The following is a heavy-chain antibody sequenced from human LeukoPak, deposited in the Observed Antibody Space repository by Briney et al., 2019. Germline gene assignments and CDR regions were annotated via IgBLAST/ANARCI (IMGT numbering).Heavy chain of an antibody. CDR1: GGSISSGGYY. CDR3: ARERITMVRGVILTLYFDY. CDR2: IYYSGST. J-gene: IGHJ4*02. Sequence: PSETLSLTCTVSGGSISSGGYYWSWIRQHPGKGLEWIGYIYYSGSTYYNPSLESRVTISVDTSKNQFSLKLSSVTAADTAVYYCARERITMVRGVILTLYFDYWGQGTLVTVSS. D-gene: IGHD3-10*01. V-gene: IGHV4-31*03.